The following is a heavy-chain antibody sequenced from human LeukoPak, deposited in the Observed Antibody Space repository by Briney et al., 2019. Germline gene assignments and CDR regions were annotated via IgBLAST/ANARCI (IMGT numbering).Heavy chain of an antibody. D-gene: IGHD5-12*01. V-gene: IGHV3-33*01. J-gene: IGHJ3*02. CDR2: IWNDGSHK. CDR3: ARLSGYEKGYVFDI. CDR1: GFTFSSYG. Sequence: GRSLRLSCAASGFTFSSYGMHWVRQAQGRGLEWVAVIWNDGSHKYYADSVKGRFTISRDNSKNTLYLQMNSLRAEDTAVYYCARLSGYEKGYVFDIWGQGTMVTVSS.